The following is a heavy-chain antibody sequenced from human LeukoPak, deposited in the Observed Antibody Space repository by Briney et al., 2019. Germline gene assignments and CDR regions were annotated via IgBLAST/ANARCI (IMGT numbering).Heavy chain of an antibody. CDR3: VRGTKCSGADCDSTKAYVYYFDY. D-gene: IGHD6-25*01. V-gene: IGHV1-8*03. J-gene: IGHJ4*02. Sequence: GASVKVSCKASGYTFSNNDINWVRQATGQGLEWMGWMNPISGNTGFAQKFQGRVTITRITSISTAYMEMSSLRSDDTAVYYCVRGTKCSGADCDSTKAYVYYFDYWGQGTLVTVSS. CDR2: MNPISGNT. CDR1: GYTFSNND.